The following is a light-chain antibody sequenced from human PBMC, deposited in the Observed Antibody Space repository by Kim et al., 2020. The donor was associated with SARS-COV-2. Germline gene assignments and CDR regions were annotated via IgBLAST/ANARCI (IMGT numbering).Light chain of an antibody. V-gene: IGLV3-25*03. Sequence: SYELTQPPSVSVSPGQTARITCSGDALPKQYAYWYQQKPGQAPVLVIYKDSERPSGIPERFSDSSSGTTVTLTISGVQAEDEADYYCQSADSSGTYPWVF. J-gene: IGLJ3*02. CDR3: QSADSSGTYPWV. CDR2: KDS. CDR1: ALPKQY.